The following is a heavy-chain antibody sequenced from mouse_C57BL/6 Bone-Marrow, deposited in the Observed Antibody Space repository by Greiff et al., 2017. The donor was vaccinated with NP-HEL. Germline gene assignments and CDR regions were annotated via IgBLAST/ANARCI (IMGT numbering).Heavy chain of an antibody. Sequence: VQLKESGAELVRPGASVKLSCTASGFNIKDDYMHWVKQRPEQGLEWIGWIDPENGDTEYASKFQGKATITADTSSNTAYLQLSSLTSEDTAVYYCTPLWLWFAYWGQGTLVTVSA. CDR3: TPLWLWFAY. J-gene: IGHJ3*01. V-gene: IGHV14-4*01. CDR2: IDPENGDT. CDR1: GFNIKDDY.